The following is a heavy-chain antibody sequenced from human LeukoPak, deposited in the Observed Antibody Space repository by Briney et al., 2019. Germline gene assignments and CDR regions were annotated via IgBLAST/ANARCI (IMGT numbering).Heavy chain of an antibody. CDR2: IKSKTDGGTT. V-gene: IGHV3-15*01. CDR3: TTDYYDTSGYYYVGNC. J-gene: IGHJ4*02. CDR1: GFTFSNAW. Sequence: GGSLRLSCAASGFTFSNAWMSWVRQAPGKGLEWVGRIKSKTDGGTTNYAAPVNGRFTISRDDSKNTLYLQMNSLKTKDTAVYYCTTDYYDTSGYYYVGNCWGQGTLVTVSS. D-gene: IGHD3-22*01.